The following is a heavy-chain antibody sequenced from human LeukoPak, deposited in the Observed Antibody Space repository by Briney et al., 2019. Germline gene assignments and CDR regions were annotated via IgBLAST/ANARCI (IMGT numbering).Heavy chain of an antibody. J-gene: IGHJ4*02. CDR2: IIPILGIA. D-gene: IGHD1-1*01. CDR3: ASYTLGTSVRDY. Sequence: ASVKVSCKASGGTFSSYAISRVRQAPGQGLEWTGRIIPILGIANYAQKFQGRVTITADKSTSTAYMELSSLRSEDTAVYYCASYTLGTSVRDYWGQGTLVTVSS. V-gene: IGHV1-69*04. CDR1: GGTFSSYA.